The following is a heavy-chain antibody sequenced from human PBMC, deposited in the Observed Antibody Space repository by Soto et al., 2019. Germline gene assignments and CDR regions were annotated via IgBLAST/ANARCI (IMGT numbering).Heavy chain of an antibody. Sequence: GESLKISCKGSGYSFTSYWISWVRQMPGKGLEWMGRIDPSDSYTNYSPSFQGHVTISADKSISTAYLQWSSLKASDTAMYYCARLLYYYDSSGYYNWFDPWGQGTLVTVSS. CDR3: ARLLYYYDSSGYYNWFDP. CDR2: IDPSDSYT. V-gene: IGHV5-10-1*01. CDR1: GYSFTSYW. D-gene: IGHD3-22*01. J-gene: IGHJ5*02.